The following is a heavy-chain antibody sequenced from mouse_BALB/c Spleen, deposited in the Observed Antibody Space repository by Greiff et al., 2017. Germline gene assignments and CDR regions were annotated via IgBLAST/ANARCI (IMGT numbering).Heavy chain of an antibody. Sequence: EVQLVESGGGLVKPGGSLKLSCAASGFTFSDYYMYWVRQTPEKRLEWVATISDGGSYTYYPDSVKGRFTISRDNAKNNLYLQMSSLKSEDTAMYYCARGRTVVADYWGQGTTLTVSS. V-gene: IGHV5-4*02. D-gene: IGHD1-1*01. CDR3: ARGRTVVADY. J-gene: IGHJ2*01. CDR1: GFTFSDYY. CDR2: ISDGGSYT.